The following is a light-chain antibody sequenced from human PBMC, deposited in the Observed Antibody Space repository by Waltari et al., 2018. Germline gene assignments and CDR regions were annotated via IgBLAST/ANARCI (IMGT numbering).Light chain of an antibody. CDR2: DNN. CDR1: NSNIAAVYD. J-gene: IGLJ1*01. CDR3: QSYESSLSHSV. V-gene: IGLV1-40*01. Sequence: QSVLTQPPSVSGAPGQRVTISCTGSNSNIAAVYDVHWYQQLPTKAPNLIIFDNNNRPSGVPDRCSGSRSGPSASLAITGLQAEDEADYYCQSYESSLSHSVFGTGTKVSVL.